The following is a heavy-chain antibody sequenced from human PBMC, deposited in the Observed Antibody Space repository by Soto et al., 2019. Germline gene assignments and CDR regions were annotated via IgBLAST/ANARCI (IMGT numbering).Heavy chain of an antibody. CDR3: AREYVYCSSTSCYTTQTYFDY. CDR2: IYYSGST. V-gene: IGHV4-31*03. Sequence: PSETLSLTCTVSGGSISSGGYYWSWIRQHPGKGLEWIGYIYYSGSTYYNPSLKSRATISVDTSKNQFSLKLSSVTAADTAVYYCAREYVYCSSTSCYTTQTYFDYWGQGTLVTVSS. CDR1: GGSISSGGYY. J-gene: IGHJ4*02. D-gene: IGHD2-2*02.